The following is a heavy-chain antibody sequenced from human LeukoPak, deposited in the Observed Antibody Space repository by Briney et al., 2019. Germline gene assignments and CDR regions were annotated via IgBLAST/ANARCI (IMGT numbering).Heavy chain of an antibody. CDR3: ARDRSMATRLWTPTDY. V-gene: IGHV4-4*07. CDR2: IYTSGST. CDR1: GGSINSYY. Sequence: SETLSLTCTVSGGSINSYYWSWIRQPAGKGLEWIGRIYTSGSTNYNPSLKSRVTMSVDTSKNQFSLKLSSVTAADTAVYYCARDRSMATRLWTPTDYWGQGTLVTVSS. J-gene: IGHJ4*02. D-gene: IGHD6-6*01.